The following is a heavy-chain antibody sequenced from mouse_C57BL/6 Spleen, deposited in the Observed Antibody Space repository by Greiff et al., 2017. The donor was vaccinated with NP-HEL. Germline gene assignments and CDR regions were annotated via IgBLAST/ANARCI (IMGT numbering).Heavy chain of an antibody. V-gene: IGHV5-16*01. CDR3: ARERNSNYLYFDY. J-gene: IGHJ2*01. CDR1: GFTFSDYY. CDR2: INYDGSST. D-gene: IGHD2-5*01. Sequence: EVMLVESEGGLVQPGSSMKLSCTASGFTFSDYYMAWVRQVPEKGLEWVANINYDGSSTYYLDSLKSRFIISRDNAKNILYLQMSSLKSEDTATYYCARERNSNYLYFDYWGQGTTLTVSS.